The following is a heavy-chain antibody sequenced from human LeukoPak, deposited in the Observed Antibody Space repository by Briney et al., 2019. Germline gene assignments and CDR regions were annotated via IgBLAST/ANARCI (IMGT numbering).Heavy chain of an antibody. J-gene: IGHJ4*02. V-gene: IGHV3-23*01. Sequence: PGGSLRLSCAASGFTFPKYPMTWVRQGPGKGLEWVSGISGNGGSTYHADSVKGRFTISRDNSKNTVHLQMNSLRADDTAMYYCTKRSDFGDFDYWGQGTLVTVSS. D-gene: IGHD4-17*01. CDR1: GFTFPKYP. CDR3: TKRSDFGDFDY. CDR2: ISGNGGST.